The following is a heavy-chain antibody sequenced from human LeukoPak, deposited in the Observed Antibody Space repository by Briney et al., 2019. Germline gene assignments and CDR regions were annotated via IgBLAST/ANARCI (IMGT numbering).Heavy chain of an antibody. CDR3: AKARTSPYSSSWYGVDY. Sequence: GGSLRLSCAASGFTFSSYAMSWVRQAPGKGLEWVSAISGSGGSTYYADSVKGRFTISRDNSKNTLYLQMNSLRAEDTAVYYCAKARTSPYSSSWYGVDYWGQGTLVTVSS. D-gene: IGHD6-13*01. CDR1: GFTFSSYA. J-gene: IGHJ4*02. CDR2: ISGSGGST. V-gene: IGHV3-23*01.